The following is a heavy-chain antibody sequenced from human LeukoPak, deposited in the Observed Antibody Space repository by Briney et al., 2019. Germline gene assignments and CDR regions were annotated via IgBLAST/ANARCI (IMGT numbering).Heavy chain of an antibody. V-gene: IGHV3-23*01. CDR2: ISGSGGST. CDR1: GFTFSSYG. J-gene: IGHJ4*02. CDR3: AKDRDVVVTAIPIDY. Sequence: GGTLRLSCAASGFTFSSYGMSWVRQAPGKGLEWVSAISGSGGSTYYADSVKGRFTISRDNSKNTLYLQMNSLRAEDTAVYYRAKDRDVVVTAIPIDYWGQGTLVTVSS. D-gene: IGHD2-21*02.